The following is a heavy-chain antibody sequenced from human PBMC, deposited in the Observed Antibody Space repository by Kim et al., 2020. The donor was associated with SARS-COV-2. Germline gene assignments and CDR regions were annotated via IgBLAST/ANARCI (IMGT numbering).Heavy chain of an antibody. J-gene: IGHJ6*01. Sequence: GGSLRLSCASSGFTFSSYAMSWVRQAPGKGLEWVSAITGTTGRTYYADSVRGRFTISRDNSKRTLYLQMNSLRAEDTATYYCARACEGYYASGTPPHYY. CDR3: ARACEGYYASGTPPHYY. CDR2: ITGTTGRT. CDR1: GFTFSSYA. D-gene: IGHD3-10*01. V-gene: IGHV3-23*01.